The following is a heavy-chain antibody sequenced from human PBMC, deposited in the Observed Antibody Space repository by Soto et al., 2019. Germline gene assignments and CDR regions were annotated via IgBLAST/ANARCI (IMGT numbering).Heavy chain of an antibody. CDR1: GFTFSRSA. CDR3: AADSGVLTGFNGMDV. Sequence: VASVKVSCKASGFTFSRSAMQWVRQARGQRLEWIGWIGVGSGNTNYAQNFQERVTITRDMSTNTAYMELSSLRSEDTAVYYCAADSGVLTGFNGMDVWGQGSTVTVSS. CDR2: IGVGSGNT. V-gene: IGHV1-58*02. J-gene: IGHJ6*02. D-gene: IGHD3-9*01.